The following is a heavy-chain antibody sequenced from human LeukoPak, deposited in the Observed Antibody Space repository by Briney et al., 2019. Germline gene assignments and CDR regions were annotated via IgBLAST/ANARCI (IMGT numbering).Heavy chain of an antibody. Sequence: GGSLRLSCAASGFIFTNYFMSWVRQAPGKGLEWVASIKHDGSEKYYVDSVRGRFTISRDNTMNSLYLQMNSLRAEDTAVYYCAREGPRGNSQFDYWGQGTLVTVSS. J-gene: IGHJ4*02. CDR1: GFIFTNYF. CDR2: IKHDGSEK. D-gene: IGHD2/OR15-2a*01. V-gene: IGHV3-7*01. CDR3: AREGPRGNSQFDY.